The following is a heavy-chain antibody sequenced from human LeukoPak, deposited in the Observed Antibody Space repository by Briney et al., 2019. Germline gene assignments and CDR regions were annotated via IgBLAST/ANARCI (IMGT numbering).Heavy chain of an antibody. CDR3: ARQAYSSGWYTAAY. Sequence: SETLSLTCTVSGGSISSYYWSWIRQPPGKGLEWIASIYDSETTKYNPSLRSRATISSDTSKNQFSLKLSSVTAADTAVYYCARQAYSSGWYTAAYWGQGTLVTVSS. CDR1: GGSISSYY. D-gene: IGHD6-19*01. CDR2: IYDSETT. V-gene: IGHV4-59*08. J-gene: IGHJ4*02.